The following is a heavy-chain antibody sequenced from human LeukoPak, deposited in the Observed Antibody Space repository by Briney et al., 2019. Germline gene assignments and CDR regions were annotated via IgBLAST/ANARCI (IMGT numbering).Heavy chain of an antibody. CDR2: IMPLFGTA. CDR3: ASGSLGDGYGVGDYYQYMDV. Sequence: SVKVSRKASGGTFNSYAISWVRQAPGQGLEWVGGIMPLFGTANYAQEFQGRVTFTTDEYASTAYMEVSSLRSEDTAVNYCASGSLGDGYGVGDYYQYMDVWGKGTTVTVSS. D-gene: IGHD5-24*01. V-gene: IGHV1-69*05. J-gene: IGHJ6*03. CDR1: GGTFNSYA.